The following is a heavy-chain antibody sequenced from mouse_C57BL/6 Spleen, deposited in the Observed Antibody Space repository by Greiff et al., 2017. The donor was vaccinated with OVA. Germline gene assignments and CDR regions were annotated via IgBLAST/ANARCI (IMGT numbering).Heavy chain of an antibody. D-gene: IGHD2-2*01. V-gene: IGHV1-81*01. J-gene: IGHJ2*01. CDR1: GYTFTSYG. CDR3: AKNDYGYDDYVDY. Sequence: QVQLQQPGAELARPGASVKLSCKASGYTFTSYGISWVKQRTGQGLEWIGEIYPRSGNTYYNEKFKGKATLTADKSSRTAYMELRSLTSEDSAVYFGAKNDYGYDDYVDYWGQGTTLTVSS. CDR2: IYPRSGNT.